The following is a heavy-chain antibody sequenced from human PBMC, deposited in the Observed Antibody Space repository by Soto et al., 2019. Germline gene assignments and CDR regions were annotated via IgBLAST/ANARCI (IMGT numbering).Heavy chain of an antibody. Sequence: KPSETLSLTCTVSGGSISSYYWSWIRQPPGKGLEWIGYIYYSGSTNYNPSLKSRVTISVDTSKSQFSLKLSSVTAADTAVYYCARDHGGDYYFDYWGQGTLVTVSS. V-gene: IGHV4-59*01. D-gene: IGHD3-10*01. CDR1: GGSISSYY. CDR3: ARDHGGDYYFDY. J-gene: IGHJ4*02. CDR2: IYYSGST.